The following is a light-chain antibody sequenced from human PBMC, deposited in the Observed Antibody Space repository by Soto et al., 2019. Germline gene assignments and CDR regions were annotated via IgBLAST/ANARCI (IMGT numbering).Light chain of an antibody. V-gene: IGKV3-15*01. CDR3: QQYNNWPRT. J-gene: IGKJ1*01. Sequence: EIVMTQSPATLSVSPGERATLSCRASQSVSSNLASYQQKPGQSPRLLIYGASTRPTGIPARFSGSGSGTEFTLTISSLLSEDFAVYYCQQYNNWPRTFGQGTKVDIK. CDR2: GAS. CDR1: QSVSSN.